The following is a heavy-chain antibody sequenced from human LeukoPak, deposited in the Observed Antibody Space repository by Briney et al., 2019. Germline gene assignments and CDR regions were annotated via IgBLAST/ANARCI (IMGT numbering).Heavy chain of an antibody. Sequence: PSETLSLTCAVSGSSISSDYDWGWIRQPPGKGLEWIGSIYHSGRTYYNPSLKSRVSISVDTSKNQFSLKLTSVTAADTAVYYCARRAYNYVYFEYWGQGTLVTVSS. CDR3: ARRAYNYVYFEY. J-gene: IGHJ4*02. V-gene: IGHV4-38-2*01. D-gene: IGHD5-24*01. CDR1: GSSISSDYD. CDR2: IYHSGRT.